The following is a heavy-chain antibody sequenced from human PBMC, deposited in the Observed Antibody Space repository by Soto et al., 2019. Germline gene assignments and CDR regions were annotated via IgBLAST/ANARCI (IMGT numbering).Heavy chain of an antibody. D-gene: IGHD3-22*01. Sequence: SETLSLTCTVSGGSISSGGYYWSWIRQHPGKGLEWIGYIYYSGSTYYNPSLKSRVTISVDTSKNQFSLKLSSVTAADTAVYYCAREPTYYYDSSGPFDYWGQGTLVTVPQ. CDR3: AREPTYYYDSSGPFDY. V-gene: IGHV4-31*03. CDR2: IYYSGST. J-gene: IGHJ4*02. CDR1: GGSISSGGYY.